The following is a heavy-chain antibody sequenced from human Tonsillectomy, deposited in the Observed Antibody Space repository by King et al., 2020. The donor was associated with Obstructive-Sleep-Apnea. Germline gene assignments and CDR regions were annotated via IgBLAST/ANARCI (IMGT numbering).Heavy chain of an antibody. J-gene: IGHJ4*02. CDR1: GFTFSSYG. D-gene: IGHD4-23*01. CDR3: AKVYYGGNSLNFDY. CDR2: IWYDGSNK. V-gene: IGHV3-33*06. Sequence: VQLVESGGGVVQPGRSLRLSCAASGFTFSSYGMHWVRQAPGKGLEWVAVIWYDGSNKYYADSVKGRFTISRDNSKNTLYLQMNSLRAEDTAGYYCAKVYYGGNSLNFDYWGQGTLVTVSS.